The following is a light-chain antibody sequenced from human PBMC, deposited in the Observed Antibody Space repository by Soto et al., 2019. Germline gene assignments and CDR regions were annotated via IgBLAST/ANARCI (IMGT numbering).Light chain of an antibody. J-gene: IGKJ4*01. CDR2: GAS. CDR3: HHYTNWPYT. V-gene: IGKV3-15*01. CDR1: QSVASN. Sequence: DIVMTQSPATLSVSPGERATLSCRASQSVASNLAWYQQRPGQAPRLLIYGASTRATGVPARFSGSGYGTEFTLTISSLQSEEFAVYYCHHYTNWPYTFGGGTMVEMK.